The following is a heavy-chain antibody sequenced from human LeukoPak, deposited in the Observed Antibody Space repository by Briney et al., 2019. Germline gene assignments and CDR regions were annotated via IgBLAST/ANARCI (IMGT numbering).Heavy chain of an antibody. CDR2: IKQDGSEK. J-gene: IGHJ4*02. CDR1: GFTFSSYW. D-gene: IGHD2-15*01. Sequence: GGSLRLSCAASGFTFSSYWMSWVRQAPGKGLEWVANIKQDGSEKYYVDSVKGRFTISRDNSKNTLYLQMNSLRAEDTAVYYCAGRYCSGGSCYSLYDYWGQGTLVTVSS. V-gene: IGHV3-7*01. CDR3: AGRYCSGGSCYSLYDY.